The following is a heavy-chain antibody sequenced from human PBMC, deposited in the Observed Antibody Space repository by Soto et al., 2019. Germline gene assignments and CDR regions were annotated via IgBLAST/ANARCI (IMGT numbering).Heavy chain of an antibody. Sequence: GGSLRLSCVASGFTFDDFAMHWVRQAPGKGLEWVSGMSWNRGSIVYADSVKGRFTISRDNAKNSLYLQMNSLRPEDTALYYCAKDISLGELSAPDHWGQGTLVTVSS. CDR1: GFTFDDFA. CDR3: AKDISLGELSAPDH. J-gene: IGHJ4*02. V-gene: IGHV3-9*01. D-gene: IGHD3-16*02. CDR2: MSWNRGSI.